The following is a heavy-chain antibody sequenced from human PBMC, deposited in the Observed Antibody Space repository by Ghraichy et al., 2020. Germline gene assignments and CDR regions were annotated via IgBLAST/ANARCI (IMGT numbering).Heavy chain of an antibody. CDR1: GFTFSRSA. Sequence: SCAASGFTFSRSAMHWVRQAPGKGLEWVAVIAYDGSNNYYADSVKGRFTISRDNSKNTLYLQMNNLRAEDTAVYYCAKVDCSGGDCYSVFEYYFQMDVWGQGTTVTVSS. CDR3: AKVDCSGGDCYSVFEYYFQMDV. V-gene: IGHV3-30*18. J-gene: IGHJ6*03. D-gene: IGHD2-15*01. CDR2: IAYDGSNN.